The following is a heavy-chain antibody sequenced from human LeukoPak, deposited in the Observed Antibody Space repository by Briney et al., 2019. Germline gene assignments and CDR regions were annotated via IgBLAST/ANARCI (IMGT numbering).Heavy chain of an antibody. CDR1: GYTFTSYG. CDR3: ARGYRSTMIVVVITTDNNWFDP. CDR2: ISAYNGNT. D-gene: IGHD3-22*01. V-gene: IGHV1-18*01. Sequence: ASVKVSCKASGYTFTSYGISWVRQAPGQGLEWMGWISAYNGNTNYAQKLQGRVTMTRDTSTSTVYMELSSLRSEDTAVYYCARGYRSTMIVVVITTDNNWFDPWGQGTLVTVSS. J-gene: IGHJ5*02.